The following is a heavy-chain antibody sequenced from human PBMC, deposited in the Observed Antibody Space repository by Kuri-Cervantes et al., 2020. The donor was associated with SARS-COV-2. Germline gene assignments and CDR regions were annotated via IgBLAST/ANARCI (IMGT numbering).Heavy chain of an antibody. V-gene: IGHV3-15*01. CDR3: ATGPLDY. CDR2: IYSESDAAQYAAPDGGTT. J-gene: IGHJ4*01. CDR1: GFIFSNYA. Sequence: ETLSLTCAASGFIFSNYAMSWVRQAPGKGLEWVGRIYSESDAAQYAAPDGGTTDHAAPMKDRFIISRDDSKNTLFLQMNFLQTEDTAVYYCATGPLDYWGHGTLVTVSS.